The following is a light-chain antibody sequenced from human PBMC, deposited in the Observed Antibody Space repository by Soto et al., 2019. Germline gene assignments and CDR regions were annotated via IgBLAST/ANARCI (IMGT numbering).Light chain of an antibody. CDR3: QQYGNSPWT. CDR2: GAS. Sequence: EIVLTQPPATLSLSPGERATLSCRASQSISSNFLAWYQQTPGQAPRLLIYGASSRATGIPDRFSGRGSGTDFALTISRLEPEDFAVYYCQQYGNSPWTFGQGTKVDIK. V-gene: IGKV3-20*01. CDR1: QSISSNF. J-gene: IGKJ1*01.